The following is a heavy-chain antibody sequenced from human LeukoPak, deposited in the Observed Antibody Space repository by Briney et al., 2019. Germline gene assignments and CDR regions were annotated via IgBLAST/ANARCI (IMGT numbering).Heavy chain of an antibody. D-gene: IGHD2-21*02. CDR2: ISSSSSYI. Sequence: GGSLRLSCAASGFTFSSYSMNWVRQAPGKGLEWVSSISSSSSYIYYADSVKGRFTISRDNAKNSLYLQMNSLRAEDTAVYYCARVPYCGGDCRGTNWGQGTLATVSS. V-gene: IGHV3-21*01. CDR3: ARVPYCGGDCRGTN. J-gene: IGHJ4*02. CDR1: GFTFSSYS.